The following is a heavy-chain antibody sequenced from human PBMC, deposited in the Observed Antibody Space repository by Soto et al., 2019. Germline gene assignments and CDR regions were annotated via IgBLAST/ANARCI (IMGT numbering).Heavy chain of an antibody. Sequence: PSETLSLTCTVSGGSISSGGYYWSWIRQHPGKGLEWIGYIYYSGSTYYNPSLKSRVTISVDTSKNQFSLKLSSVTAADTAVYYCARDLEYSSSSGEVWFDPWGQGTLVTVSS. CDR1: GGSISSGGYY. V-gene: IGHV4-31*03. J-gene: IGHJ5*02. CDR3: ARDLEYSSSSGEVWFDP. CDR2: IYYSGST. D-gene: IGHD6-6*01.